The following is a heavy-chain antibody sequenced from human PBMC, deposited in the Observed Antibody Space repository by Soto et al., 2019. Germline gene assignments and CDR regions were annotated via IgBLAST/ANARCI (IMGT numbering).Heavy chain of an antibody. CDR2: ISGSGGST. CDR3: AKDFEWQLVSQTKFDY. D-gene: IGHD6-13*01. CDR1: GFTFSSYA. J-gene: IGHJ4*02. V-gene: IGHV3-23*01. Sequence: EVQLLESGGGLVQPGGSLRLSCAASGFTFSSYAMSWVRQAPGKGLEWVSAISGSGGSTYYADSVKGRFTISRDNSKNTLYLQMNRLRAEDTAVYYCAKDFEWQLVSQTKFDYWGQGTLVTVSS.